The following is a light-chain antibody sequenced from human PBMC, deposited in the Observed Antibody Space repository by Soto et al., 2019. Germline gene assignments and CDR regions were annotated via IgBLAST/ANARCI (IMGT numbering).Light chain of an antibody. CDR3: QQYNDWLIT. Sequence: EIVLTQSPATLSVSPGERATLSFSASQSVSSNLAWYQQKPGQAPRLLIYGASTRATGIPARFSGGGSGTEFTLTITSLQSEDFAVYYCQQYNDWLITFGQGTRLEIK. J-gene: IGKJ5*01. CDR2: GAS. V-gene: IGKV3-15*01. CDR1: QSVSSN.